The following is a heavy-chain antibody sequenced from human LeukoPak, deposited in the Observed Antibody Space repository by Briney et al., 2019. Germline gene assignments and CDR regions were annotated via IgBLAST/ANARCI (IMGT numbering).Heavy chain of an antibody. J-gene: IGHJ4*02. CDR1: GGSISSYY. Sequence: PSETLSLTCTVSGGSISSYYWSWIRQPPGKGLEWIGYVYYSGSTNYNPSLKSRVTISVDTSKSQFSLNLSSVTAADTAVYYCARHAGGYQPPDYWGQGTLVTVSS. CDR2: VYYSGST. CDR3: ARHAGGYQPPDY. V-gene: IGHV4-59*08. D-gene: IGHD5-12*01.